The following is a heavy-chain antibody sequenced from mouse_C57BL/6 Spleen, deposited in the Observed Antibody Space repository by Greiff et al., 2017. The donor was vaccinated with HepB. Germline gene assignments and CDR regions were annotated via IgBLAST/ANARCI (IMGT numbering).Heavy chain of an antibody. D-gene: IGHD1-1*01. CDR3: ARGGVFITTVVATGDY. CDR2: ILPGSGST. Sequence: VQLQQSGAELMKPGASVKLSCTATGYTFTGYWIEWVKQRPGHGLEWIGEILPGSGSTNYNEKFKGKATFTADTSSNTAYMQLSSLTTEDSAIYYCARGGVFITTVVATGDYWGQGTTLTVSS. V-gene: IGHV1-9*01. J-gene: IGHJ2*01. CDR1: GYTFTGYW.